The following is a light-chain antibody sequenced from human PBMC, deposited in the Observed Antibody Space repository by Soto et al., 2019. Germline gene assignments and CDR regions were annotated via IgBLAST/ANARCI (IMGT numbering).Light chain of an antibody. V-gene: IGKV3-15*01. J-gene: IGKJ1*01. CDR1: QSVSTY. CDR2: HAS. CDR3: QHYQNLWA. Sequence: EIVLTQSPDTLSLSPGERATLSCRASQSVSTYLAWYQKRPGQAPRLLIYHASSRATGIPARFSGSGSGTEFTLTISSLQSEDFAVYYCQHYQNLWAFGQGTKVDIK.